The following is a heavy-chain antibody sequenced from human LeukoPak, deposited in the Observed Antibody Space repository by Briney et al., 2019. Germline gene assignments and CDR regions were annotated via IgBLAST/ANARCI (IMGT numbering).Heavy chain of an antibody. CDR3: ARALRYYSDSSGYAFDY. J-gene: IGHJ4*02. CDR2: IIPIFRAA. Sequence: SVKVSCKASGGTFRSFAISWVRQAPGQGLEWMGGIIPIFRAANYAQRFQGRVTITADESTSTAHMELGSLRSEDTAVYYCARALRYYSDSSGYAFDYWGQGTLVTVSS. D-gene: IGHD3-22*01. CDR1: GGTFRSFA. V-gene: IGHV1-69*01.